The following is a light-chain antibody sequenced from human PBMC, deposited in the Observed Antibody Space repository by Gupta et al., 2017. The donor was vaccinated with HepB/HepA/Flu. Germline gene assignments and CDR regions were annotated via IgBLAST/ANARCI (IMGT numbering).Light chain of an antibody. V-gene: IGKV1-5*03. Sequence: LQLTQSPSTLSASVGDRVTITCRASQGISVWLAWYQQKPGKAPKLLIYKASTLESGVPSRFSGSGSGTEFILTIASLQPDDFATYYCQQYQSYMFTFGHGTKVDFK. CDR3: QQYQSYMFT. CDR1: QGISVW. J-gene: IGKJ3*01. CDR2: KAS.